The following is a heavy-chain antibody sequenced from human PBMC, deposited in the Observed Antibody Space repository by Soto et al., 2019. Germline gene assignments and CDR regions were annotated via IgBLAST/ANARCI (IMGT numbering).Heavy chain of an antibody. V-gene: IGHV1-3*01. J-gene: IGHJ4*02. D-gene: IGHD3-22*01. CDR1: GYTFTSYA. CDR3: ARAPNYYDSSGYYHLDY. Sequence: QVQLVQSGAEVQKPGASVKVSCKASGYTFTSYAMHWVRQAPGQRLEWMGWINAGNGNTKYSQKFQGRVTITRDTSVSTAYMEMRSLRSEDTAVYYCARAPNYYDSSGYYHLDYWGQGTLVTVSS. CDR2: INAGNGNT.